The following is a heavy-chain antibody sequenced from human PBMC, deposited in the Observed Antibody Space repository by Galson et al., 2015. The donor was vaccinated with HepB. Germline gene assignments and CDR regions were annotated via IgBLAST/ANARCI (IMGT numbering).Heavy chain of an antibody. Sequence: SLRLSCAASGFMLNDYGIHWVRQAPGKGPEWVGGISHDDGRFKLYGDSVKGRFTISRDNSKNMLYLQMNSLRAEDTAVYYCAPRPYGGAGGVTALDYWGQGTLVTVSS. D-gene: IGHD2-8*02. CDR3: APRPYGGAGGVTALDY. J-gene: IGHJ4*02. CDR2: ISHDDGRFK. CDR1: GFMLNDYG. V-gene: IGHV3-30*03.